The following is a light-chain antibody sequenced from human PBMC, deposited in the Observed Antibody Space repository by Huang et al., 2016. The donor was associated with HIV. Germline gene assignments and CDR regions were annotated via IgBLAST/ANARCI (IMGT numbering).Light chain of an antibody. CDR2: DAS. V-gene: IGKV1-33*01. CDR3: QHYDNLLLT. Sequence: DIQMTQSPSSLSASVGDRVTITCRASQDINNYLNWYQQKPGKAPKLLIYDASNLETGVPSRFSGSGSGTDFTFTISSLQPEDIATYYCQHYDNLLLTFGGGTKVEIK. J-gene: IGKJ4*01. CDR1: QDINNY.